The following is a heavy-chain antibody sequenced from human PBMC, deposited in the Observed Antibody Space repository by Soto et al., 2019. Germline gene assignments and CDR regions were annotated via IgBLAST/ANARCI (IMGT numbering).Heavy chain of an antibody. CDR3: ARDRGGGYYGSGSYISWFDP. V-gene: IGHV4-31*03. CDR2: IYYSGST. D-gene: IGHD3-10*01. Sequence: SETLSLTCTVSGGSISSGGYYWSWIRQHPGKGLEWIGCIYYSGSTYYNPSLKSRVTISVDTSKNQFSLKLSSVTAADTAVYYCARDRGGGYYGSGSYISWFDPWGQGTLVTVSS. CDR1: GGSISSGGYY. J-gene: IGHJ5*02.